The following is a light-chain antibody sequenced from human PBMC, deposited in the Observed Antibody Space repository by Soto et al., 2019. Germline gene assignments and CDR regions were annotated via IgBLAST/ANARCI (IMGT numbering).Light chain of an antibody. CDR1: NIGSKS. J-gene: IGLJ2*01. V-gene: IGLV3-21*04. CDR2: YDT. Sequence: XGGNNIGSKSVHWYQQKPGQAPVLVIYYDTDRPSGIPERLSGSNSGNTATLTISRVEAGDEADYYCQVWDSSNNHVLFGGGTKLTVL. CDR3: QVWDSSNNHVL.